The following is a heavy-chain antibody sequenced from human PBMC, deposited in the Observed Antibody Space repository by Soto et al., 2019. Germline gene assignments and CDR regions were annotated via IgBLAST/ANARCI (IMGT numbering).Heavy chain of an antibody. CDR1: GYTFTSYY. CDR3: ARGGIVVVAATLRNYYYYGMDV. V-gene: IGHV1-46*01. Sequence: QVQLVQSGAEVKKPGASVKVSCKASGYTFTSYYMHWVRQAPGQGLEWMGIINPSGGSTSYAQKFQRRVTMTRDTTTSTVYMELSSLRSEDTAVYYCARGGIVVVAATLRNYYYYGMDVWGQGTTVTVSS. J-gene: IGHJ6*02. D-gene: IGHD2-15*01. CDR2: INPSGGST.